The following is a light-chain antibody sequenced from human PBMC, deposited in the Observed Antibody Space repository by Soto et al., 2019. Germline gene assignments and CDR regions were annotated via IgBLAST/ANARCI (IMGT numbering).Light chain of an antibody. CDR2: AAS. Sequence: DIQLTQSPSFLSASVGDRVTITCRASQGISSYLAWYQQKPGKAPKLLIYAASTLQSGVPSRFSGSGSGTEFTLTISSLQPEAFATYYCQQLNSYPLFGPGTKVDIK. CDR1: QGISSY. V-gene: IGKV1-9*01. J-gene: IGKJ3*01. CDR3: QQLNSYPL.